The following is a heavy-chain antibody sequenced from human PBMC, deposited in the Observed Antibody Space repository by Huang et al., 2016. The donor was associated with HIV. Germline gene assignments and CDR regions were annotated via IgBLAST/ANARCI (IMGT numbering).Heavy chain of an antibody. Sequence: EVQLVQSGAVVKKPGESLKISCKGSGYTFNGYWIGWVRKMPVNGLGWCGIISRGDSDTTDSPSFQGQVTSSADKSISTTYVQWSGLKASDTAMYYCARQGVGDFVVEPTGLGAFDIWGQGTMVTVSS. CDR3: ARQGVGDFVVEPTGLGAFDI. V-gene: IGHV5-51*01. CDR2: ISRGDSDT. D-gene: IGHD2-2*01. J-gene: IGHJ3*02. CDR1: GYTFNGYW.